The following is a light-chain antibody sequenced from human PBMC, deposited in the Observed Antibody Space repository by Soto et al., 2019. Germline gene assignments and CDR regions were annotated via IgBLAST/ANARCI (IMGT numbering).Light chain of an antibody. J-gene: IGKJ5*01. CDR2: GAS. CDR1: QGVSSY. CDR3: QQVNSYPLT. Sequence: DIHLTHSPSSFSASFGYGFTINCRASQGVSSYVDWYQQKPGKPPKLLIYGASTLQSGVPSRFSGGASGTEFTLTITSLQPEDFATYYCQQVNSYPLTFGQGTRLENK. V-gene: IGKV1-9*01.